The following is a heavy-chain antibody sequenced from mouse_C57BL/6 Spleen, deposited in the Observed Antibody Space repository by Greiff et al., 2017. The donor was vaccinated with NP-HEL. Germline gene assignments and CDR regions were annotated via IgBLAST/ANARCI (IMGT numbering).Heavy chain of an antibody. V-gene: IGHV1-78*01. CDR1: GYTFTDHP. CDR3: ARSVGRRYRYAMDY. D-gene: IGHD1-1*01. CDR2: IYPSGGST. J-gene: IGHJ4*01. Sequence: QVQLQQSDAELVKPGASVKISCKVSGYTFTDHPIHWMKQRPEQGLEWIGYIYPSGGSTKYNEKFKGKATLIADKSSSTAYMQLNSLTSEDSAGDFCARSVGRRYRYAMDYWGQGTSVTVSS.